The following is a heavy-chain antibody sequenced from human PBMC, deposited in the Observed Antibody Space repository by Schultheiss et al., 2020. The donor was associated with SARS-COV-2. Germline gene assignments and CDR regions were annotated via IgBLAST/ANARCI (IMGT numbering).Heavy chain of an antibody. J-gene: IGHJ4*02. CDR2: IWYDGSNK. CDR1: GFTFSSYG. Sequence: GESLKISCAASGFTFSSYGMHWVRQAPGKGLEWVAVIWYDGSNKYYADSVKGRFTISRDNSKNTLYLQMNSLRAEDTAVYYCARARSYYYDSSGYFPYYFDYWGQGTLVTVSS. D-gene: IGHD3-22*01. CDR3: ARARSYYYDSSGYFPYYFDY. V-gene: IGHV3-33*01.